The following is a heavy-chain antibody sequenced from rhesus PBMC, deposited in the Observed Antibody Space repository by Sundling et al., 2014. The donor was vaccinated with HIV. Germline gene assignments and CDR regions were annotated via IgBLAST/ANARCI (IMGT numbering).Heavy chain of an antibody. D-gene: IGHD3-34*01. V-gene: IGHV4-165*01. CDR3: ARRLLGSFDY. CDR1: GGSFTGYY. CDR2: ISESGST. Sequence: QVQLQESGPGLVKPSETLSLTCALSGGSFTGYYWGWIRQPPGKGLEWIGYISESGSTDYNPSLKSRVAISTDTSKKQFSLKLSSVTAADTAIYYCARRLLGSFDYWGQGVLVTVSS. J-gene: IGHJ4*01.